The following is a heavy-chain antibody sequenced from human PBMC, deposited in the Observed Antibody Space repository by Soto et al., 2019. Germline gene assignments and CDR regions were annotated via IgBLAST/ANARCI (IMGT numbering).Heavy chain of an antibody. J-gene: IGHJ4*02. CDR3: AKDWVGGSNRYYLEY. CDR1: GFTFSDYG. D-gene: IGHD1-26*01. V-gene: IGHV3-30*18. Sequence: LRLSCAASGFTFSDYGLHWVRQAPGKGLEWVAFLSHHSYKKYYAVSVKGRFTVSRDNSKNTLYLQMNSLRTEDTAVYYCAKDWVGGSNRYYLEYWGQGTPVTVSS. CDR2: LSHHSYKK.